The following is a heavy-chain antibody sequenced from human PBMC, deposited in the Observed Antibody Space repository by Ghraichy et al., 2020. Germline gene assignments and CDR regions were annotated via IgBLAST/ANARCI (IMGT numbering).Heavy chain of an antibody. Sequence: SETLSLTCAVSGGSISSGGYSWSWIRQPPGKGLEWIGYIYHSGSTYYNSSLKSRVTISVDRSKNQFSLKLSSVTAADTAVYYCARGEATGEGGAFDPWGQGTLVTVSS. CDR1: GGSISSGGYS. CDR2: IYHSGST. J-gene: IGHJ5*02. V-gene: IGHV4-30-2*01. CDR3: ARGEATGEGGAFDP. D-gene: IGHD1-1*01.